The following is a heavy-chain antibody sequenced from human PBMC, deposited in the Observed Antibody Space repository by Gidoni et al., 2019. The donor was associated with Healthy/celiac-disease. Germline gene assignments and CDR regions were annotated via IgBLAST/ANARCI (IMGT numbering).Heavy chain of an antibody. D-gene: IGHD3-22*01. CDR2: MSGSCVST. CDR1: GFTFSSYA. Sequence: EVQLVESGVGLVQPGGSMSLSGAASGFTFSSYAMSWFRQDPGKGLEWVSAMSGSCVSTYFADSVKGRFTISRDNSKNTLYLQLNSLRAEDTAVYYCSKAAHRCSGYFDYWGQGTLVTVSS. J-gene: IGHJ4*02. V-gene: IGHV3-23*04. CDR3: SKAAHRCSGYFDY.